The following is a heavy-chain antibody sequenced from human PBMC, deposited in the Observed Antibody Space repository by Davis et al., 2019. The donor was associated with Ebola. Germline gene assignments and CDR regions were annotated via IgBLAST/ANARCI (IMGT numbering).Heavy chain of an antibody. Sequence: GGSLRLSCAASGFTFSTYVMTWVRQAPGKGLEWVSGISGRGDVTYYTDSVKGRFTSSRDHSKNTVYLQMNSLRAEDTAVYYCAKVQYSNYVTFDYWGQGTLVTVSS. D-gene: IGHD4-11*01. CDR1: GFTFSTYV. CDR3: AKVQYSNYVTFDY. J-gene: IGHJ5*01. V-gene: IGHV3-23*01. CDR2: ISGRGDVT.